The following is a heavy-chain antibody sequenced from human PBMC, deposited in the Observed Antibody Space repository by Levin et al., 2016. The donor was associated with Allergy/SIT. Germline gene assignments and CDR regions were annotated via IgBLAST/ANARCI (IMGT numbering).Heavy chain of an antibody. V-gene: IGHV3-23*01. CDR2: ITGSGNNT. CDR3: AKDGHYDSSGALFAY. Sequence: GGSLRLSCAASGFTFTDYAMSWVRQAPGKGLEWVSAITGSGNNTFYADSVKGRFTISRDNSKNTLYLQMNSLRAEDTAVYYCAKDGHYDSSGALFAYWGQGTLVTVSS. J-gene: IGHJ4*02. CDR1: GFTFTDYA. D-gene: IGHD3-22*01.